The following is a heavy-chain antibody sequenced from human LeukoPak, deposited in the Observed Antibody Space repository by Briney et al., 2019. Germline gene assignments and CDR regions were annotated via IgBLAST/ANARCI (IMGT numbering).Heavy chain of an antibody. D-gene: IGHD3-10*01. CDR3: ARDAYASGSHDY. CDR1: GFTVSSNY. Sequence: PGGSLRLSCAASGFTVSSNYMTWVRQAPGKGLEWVSFIYTGGSTYYADSVKGRFTISRDNSKNTLYLQMSSLRVEDTAVYYCARDAYASGSHDYWGQGTLVTVSS. CDR2: IYTGGST. V-gene: IGHV3-53*01. J-gene: IGHJ4*02.